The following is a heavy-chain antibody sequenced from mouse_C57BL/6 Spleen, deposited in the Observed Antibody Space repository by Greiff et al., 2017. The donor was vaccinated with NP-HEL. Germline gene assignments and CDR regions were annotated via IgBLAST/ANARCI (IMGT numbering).Heavy chain of an antibody. CDR3: ARGANWAYYFDY. D-gene: IGHD4-1*01. Sequence: EVKLVESGGGLVKLGGSLKLSCAASGFTFSDYGMHWVRQAPEKGLEWVAYISSGSSTIYYADTVKGRFTISRDNAKNTLFLQMTSLRSEDTAMYYCARGANWAYYFDYWGQGTTLTVSS. V-gene: IGHV5-17*01. CDR1: GFTFSDYG. CDR2: ISSGSSTI. J-gene: IGHJ2*01.